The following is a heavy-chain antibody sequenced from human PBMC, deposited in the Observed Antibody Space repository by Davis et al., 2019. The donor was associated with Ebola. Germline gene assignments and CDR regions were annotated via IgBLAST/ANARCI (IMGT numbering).Heavy chain of an antibody. V-gene: IGHV3-66*01. CDR1: GFTVSSNY. CDR3: ARGATYPSLFGWVGFDP. D-gene: IGHD3-10*02. Sequence: PGGSLRLSCAASGFTVSSNYMSWVRQAPGKGLEWVSVIYSGGSTYYADSVKGRFTISRDNSKNTLYLQMNSLRAEDTAVYYCARGATYPSLFGWVGFDPWGQGTLVTVSS. CDR2: IYSGGST. J-gene: IGHJ5*02.